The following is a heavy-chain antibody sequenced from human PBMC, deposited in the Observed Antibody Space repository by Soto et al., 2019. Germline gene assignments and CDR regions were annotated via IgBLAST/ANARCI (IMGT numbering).Heavy chain of an antibody. CDR3: ARQGFLSIYYAYSWFDP. CDR2: TYYRSKWYN. CDR1: GASVSSYIAA. J-gene: IGHJ5*02. Sequence: PSQTVSLTCDISGASVSSYIAAWNWIRQSPARGLEWLGRTYYRSKWYNDYAVSVKSRITVNADTSKNQFSLQLNSVTPEDTAVYYCARQGFLSIYYAYSWFDPWGHGTMVTVSS. V-gene: IGHV6-1*01. D-gene: IGHD3-3*01.